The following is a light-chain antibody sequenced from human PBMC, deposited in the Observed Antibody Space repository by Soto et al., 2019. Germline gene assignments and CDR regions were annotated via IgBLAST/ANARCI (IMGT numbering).Light chain of an antibody. V-gene: IGKV1-5*01. J-gene: IGKJ1*01. CDR2: DAS. CDR3: LRYKAFSQT. CDR1: QSMNDW. Sequence: DIQMTQSPSTLSASVGDRVTITCRASQSMNDWLAWYQQKPGKAPKVLIYDASSLQSGVPSRFSGSGSGTEFTLTIDSLQPDDVATYYCLRYKAFSQTLGQGTKVEI.